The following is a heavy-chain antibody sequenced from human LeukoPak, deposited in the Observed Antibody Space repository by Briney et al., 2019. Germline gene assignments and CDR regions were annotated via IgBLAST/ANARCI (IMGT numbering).Heavy chain of an antibody. CDR1: GFTFSSYS. CDR2: ISSSSSYI. CDR3: ARYMDDILTGYYSPFDY. Sequence: PGGSLRLSCAASGFTFSSYSMNWVRQAPGKGPEWVSSISSSSSYIYYADSVKGRFTISRDNAKNSLYLQMNSLRAEDTAVYYCARYMDDILTGYYSPFDYWGQGTLVTVSS. D-gene: IGHD3-9*01. J-gene: IGHJ4*02. V-gene: IGHV3-21*01.